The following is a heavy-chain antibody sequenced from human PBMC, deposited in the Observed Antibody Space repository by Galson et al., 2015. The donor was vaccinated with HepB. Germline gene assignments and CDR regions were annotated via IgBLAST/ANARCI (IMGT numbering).Heavy chain of an antibody. CDR2: ISGSGGST. Sequence: SLRLSCAASGFTFSSYAMSWVRQAPGKGLEWVSAISGSGGSTYYADSVKGRFTISRDNSKNTLYLQMNSLRAEDTAVYYCAKAGYCSGGSCYGGAFDIWGQGTMVTVSS. D-gene: IGHD2-15*01. CDR1: GFTFSSYA. V-gene: IGHV3-23*01. CDR3: AKAGYCSGGSCYGGAFDI. J-gene: IGHJ3*02.